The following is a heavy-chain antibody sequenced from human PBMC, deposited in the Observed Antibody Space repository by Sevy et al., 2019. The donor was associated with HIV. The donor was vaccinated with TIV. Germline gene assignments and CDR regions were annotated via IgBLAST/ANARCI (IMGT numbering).Heavy chain of an antibody. J-gene: IGHJ4*02. V-gene: IGHV3-23*01. D-gene: IGHD6-13*01. CDR3: AKAPSTAAAGPRGDYFDY. Sequence: GGSLRLSCAASGFTFSSYAMSWVRQAPGKGLEWVSAISGSGGSTYYGDSVKGRLTISSDNSKNTLYLQMNSLRAEDTAVYYCAKAPSTAAAGPRGDYFDYWGQGTLVTVSS. CDR1: GFTFSSYA. CDR2: ISGSGGST.